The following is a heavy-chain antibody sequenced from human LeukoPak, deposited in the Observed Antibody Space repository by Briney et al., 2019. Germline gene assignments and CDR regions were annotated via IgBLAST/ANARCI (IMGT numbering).Heavy chain of an antibody. D-gene: IGHD2-15*01. J-gene: IGHJ4*02. CDR1: GFTFTNYG. CDR3: ARDMGDYSSTDY. CDR2: IWYDGSNK. Sequence: GRSLRLSCAASGFTFTNYGMHWVRQAPGKGLEWVAVIWYDGSNKYYADSVKGRFTISRDNSKNTLYLQMNSLRAEDTAVYYCARDMGDYSSTDYWGQGTLVTVSS. V-gene: IGHV3-33*08.